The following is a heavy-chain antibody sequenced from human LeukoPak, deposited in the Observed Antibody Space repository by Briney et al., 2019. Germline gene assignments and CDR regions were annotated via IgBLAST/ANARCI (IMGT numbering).Heavy chain of an antibody. D-gene: IGHD3-10*01. CDR3: ARGTYYYGSGSSSPGGNWFDP. J-gene: IGHJ5*02. Sequence: ASVKVSCKASGYTFTGYYMHWVRQAPGQGLEWMGWINPNSGGTNYAQKFQGRVTMTRDTSISTVYMELSSLRSEDTAVYYCARGTYYYGSGSSSPGGNWFDPWGQGTLVTVSS. V-gene: IGHV1-2*02. CDR2: INPNSGGT. CDR1: GYTFTGYY.